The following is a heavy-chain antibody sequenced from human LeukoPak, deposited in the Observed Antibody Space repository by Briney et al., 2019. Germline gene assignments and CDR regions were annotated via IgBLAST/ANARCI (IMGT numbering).Heavy chain of an antibody. CDR1: GFIFSSYW. D-gene: IGHD1-26*01. J-gene: IGHJ4*02. CDR2: IKHDGSEK. CDR3: ARDPHWGAGYFDF. Sequence: GGSLRLXCAASGFIFSSYWMSWVRQAPGKGLQWVANIKHDGSEKYYVDSVKGRFTISVDSAKRSLYLQMNSLKDEDTAVYYCARDPHWGAGYFDFWGQGALVTVSS. V-gene: IGHV3-7*01.